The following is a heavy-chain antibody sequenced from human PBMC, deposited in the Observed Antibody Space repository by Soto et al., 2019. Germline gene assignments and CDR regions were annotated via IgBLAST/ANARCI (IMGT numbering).Heavy chain of an antibody. V-gene: IGHV4-38-2*02. CDR1: ASSLSPYY. Sequence: PSETLSLTCVVSASSLSPYYWGWIRQPPGKGLEWIGSIWHSGNSYYNPSLKSRVTLSVDTSKNQLSLNLTSVTAADTAVYYCAREDDGGMDVWGQGTTVTVSS. J-gene: IGHJ6*02. CDR2: IWHSGNS. D-gene: IGHD1-1*01. CDR3: AREDDGGMDV.